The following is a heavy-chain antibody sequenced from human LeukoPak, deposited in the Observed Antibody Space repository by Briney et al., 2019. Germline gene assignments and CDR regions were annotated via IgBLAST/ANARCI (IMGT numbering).Heavy chain of an antibody. CDR3: ARVGTIFGVKYYFDY. V-gene: IGHV1-2*02. Sequence: ASVTVSFKTSGYTFTAHDIFWVRQAAGQGLEWMGWVSPNNGGTNYAQKFQGRVTMTRDTSISTLYMDLSRLRSDDTAVYYCARVGTIFGVKYYFDYGGQGTLVTVSS. J-gene: IGHJ4*02. CDR2: VSPNNGGT. D-gene: IGHD3-3*01. CDR1: GYTFTAHD.